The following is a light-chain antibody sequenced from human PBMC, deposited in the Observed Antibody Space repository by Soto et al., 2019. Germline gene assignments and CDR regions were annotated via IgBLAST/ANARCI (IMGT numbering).Light chain of an antibody. CDR3: AAWDDSLNSYV. J-gene: IGLJ1*01. CDR1: SSNIGSNT. Sequence: QSVLTQPPSASGTPGQRVTISCSGSSSNIGSNTVNWYQQLPGTAPKLLIYSNNQRPSGVPDRFSGSKSGTSASLAISGLQPEDEADYSCAAWDDSLNSYVFGTGTKLTVL. V-gene: IGLV1-44*01. CDR2: SNN.